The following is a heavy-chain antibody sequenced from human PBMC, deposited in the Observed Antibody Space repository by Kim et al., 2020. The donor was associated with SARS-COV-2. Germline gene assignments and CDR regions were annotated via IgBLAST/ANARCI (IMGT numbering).Heavy chain of an antibody. CDR3: ARPVGATGYFDY. Sequence: SETLSLTCTVSGGSISSSSYYWGWIRQPPGKGLEWIGSIYYSGSTYYNPSLKSRVTISVDTSKNQFSLKLSSVTAADTAVYYCARPVGATGYFDYWGQGTLVTVSS. J-gene: IGHJ4*02. V-gene: IGHV4-39*01. D-gene: IGHD1-26*01. CDR1: GGSISSSSYY. CDR2: IYYSGST.